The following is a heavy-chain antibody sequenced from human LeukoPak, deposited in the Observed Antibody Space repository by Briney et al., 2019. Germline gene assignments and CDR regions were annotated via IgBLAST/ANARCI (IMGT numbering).Heavy chain of an antibody. CDR3: GRGLGERISMVPGVLGWFDP. J-gene: IGHJ5*02. CDR1: SGSSSSYY. Sequence: SETLSLTCTVSSGSSSSYYWTWIRQPPGKGLEWIGYIHTSGSTNYNPSLKSRVTMSVDTSKNQFSLKLSSVTAADTAVYYCGRGLGERISMVPGVLGWFDPWGPGTLVTVPS. V-gene: IGHV4-4*09. CDR2: IHTSGST. D-gene: IGHD3-10*01.